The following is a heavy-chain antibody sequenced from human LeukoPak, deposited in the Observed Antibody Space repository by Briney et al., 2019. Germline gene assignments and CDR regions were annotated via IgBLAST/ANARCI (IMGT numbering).Heavy chain of an antibody. CDR3: AKNGEQLVFDY. Sequence: GGSPRLSCAASGFTFSSYGMHWVRQAPGKGLEWVAVISYDGSNKYYADSVKGRFTISRDNSKNTLYLQMNSLRAEDTAVYYCAKNGEQLVFDYWGQGTLVTVSS. CDR2: ISYDGSNK. D-gene: IGHD6-13*01. CDR1: GFTFSSYG. V-gene: IGHV3-30*18. J-gene: IGHJ4*02.